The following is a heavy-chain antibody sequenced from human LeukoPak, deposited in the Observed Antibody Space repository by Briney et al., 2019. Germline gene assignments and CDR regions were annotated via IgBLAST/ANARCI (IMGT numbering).Heavy chain of an antibody. J-gene: IGHJ4*02. CDR1: GYSISSGYY. CDR3: ARGNTYYDFWSGYSHFDY. V-gene: IGHV4-38-2*02. Sequence: PSETLSLTCTVSGYSISSGYYWGWIRQPPGKGLEWIGSIYHSGSTYYNPSLKSRVTISVDTSKNQFSLKLSSVTAADTAVYYCARGNTYYDFWSGYSHFDYWGQGTLVTVSS. D-gene: IGHD3-3*01. CDR2: IYHSGST.